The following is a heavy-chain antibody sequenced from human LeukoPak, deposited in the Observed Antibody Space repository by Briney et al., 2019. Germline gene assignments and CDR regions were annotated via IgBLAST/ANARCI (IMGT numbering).Heavy chain of an antibody. V-gene: IGHV1-69*05. D-gene: IGHD3-22*01. Sequence: SVKVSCKASGGTFSSYAISWVRQAPGQGVEWMGGIIPIFGTANYAQKFQARVTITTDESTSTAYMELSSLRSEDTAVYYCARDHPRDYYYDSSGYYDAFDIWGQGTMVTVSS. CDR3: ARDHPRDYYYDSSGYYDAFDI. CDR1: GGTFSSYA. J-gene: IGHJ3*02. CDR2: IIPIFGTA.